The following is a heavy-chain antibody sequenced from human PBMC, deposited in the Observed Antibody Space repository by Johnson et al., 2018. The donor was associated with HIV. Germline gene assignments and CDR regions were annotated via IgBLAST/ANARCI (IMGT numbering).Heavy chain of an antibody. V-gene: IGHV3-30-3*01. CDR1: GFTFSSYA. CDR2: ISYDGSNK. CDR3: ARAAEYCTNGVCYYAFDI. J-gene: IGHJ3*02. D-gene: IGHD2-8*01. Sequence: QVQLVESGGGVVQPGRSLRLSCAASGFTFSSYAMHWVRQAPGKGLEWVAVISYDGSNKYYADSVKGRFTISRDNSKNTLYLQMNSLRAEDTAVYYCARAAEYCTNGVCYYAFDIWGQGTMVTV.